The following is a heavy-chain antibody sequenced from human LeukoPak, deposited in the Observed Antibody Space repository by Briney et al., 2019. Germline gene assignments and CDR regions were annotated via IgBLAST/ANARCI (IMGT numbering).Heavy chain of an antibody. Sequence: SETLSLTCTVSGGSISSYYWSWIRQPPGKGLEWIGYIYYSGSTNYNPSLKSRVTISVDTSKNQFSLKLSSVTAADTAVYYCAAQPARYYYGMDVWGQGTTVTVSS. CDR1: GGSISSYY. CDR3: AAQPARYYYGMDV. CDR2: IYYSGST. J-gene: IGHJ6*02. V-gene: IGHV4-59*01. D-gene: IGHD6-6*01.